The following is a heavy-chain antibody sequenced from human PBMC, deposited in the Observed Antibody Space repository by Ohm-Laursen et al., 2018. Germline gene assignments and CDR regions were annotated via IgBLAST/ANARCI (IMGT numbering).Heavy chain of an antibody. D-gene: IGHD1-1*01. CDR3: ARSGASTGLIDV. Sequence: TLSLTCTVSSGAINSGGSYWTWIHQHPRRGLEWIGSLYHSGSTFYNPSLESRLSILIDTSKNQFSLKLTSVTAADTALYYCARSGASTGLIDVWGQGTTVTVSS. J-gene: IGHJ6*02. V-gene: IGHV4-31*03. CDR2: LYHSGST. CDR1: SGAINSGGSY.